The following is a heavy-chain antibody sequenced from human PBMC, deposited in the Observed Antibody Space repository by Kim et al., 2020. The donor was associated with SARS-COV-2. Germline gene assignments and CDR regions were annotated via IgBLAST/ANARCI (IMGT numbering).Heavy chain of an antibody. CDR3: ARDWGYYYDSSGYKGAYYFDY. V-gene: IGHV3-11*06. Sequence: GGSLRLSCSASGFTFSDYSMRWIRQAPGKGLELVSSIISSSSYTNYADSVKARFTISRDNAKNSLYLQMNSLRAEDTAVYYCARDWGYYYDSSGYKGAYYFDYWGQGTLVTVSS. CDR2: IISSSSYT. D-gene: IGHD3-22*01. CDR1: GFTFSDYS. J-gene: IGHJ4*02.